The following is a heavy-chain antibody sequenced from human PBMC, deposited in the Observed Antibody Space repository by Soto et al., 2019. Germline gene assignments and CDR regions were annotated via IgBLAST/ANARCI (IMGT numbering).Heavy chain of an antibody. Sequence: QVQLQESGPGLVKPSQTLSLTCTVSGDSISSGGYYWSWIRQHPGKGLEWIGYIYYSGTTYYNPFLESRVTISADTSENQFSLRVNSVTVADTAVYYCVSTDCTGSSGPFDYWGQGTLVTVSS. D-gene: IGHD3-22*01. CDR3: VSTDCTGSSGPFDY. CDR1: GDSISSGGYY. CDR2: IYYSGTT. J-gene: IGHJ4*02. V-gene: IGHV4-31*03.